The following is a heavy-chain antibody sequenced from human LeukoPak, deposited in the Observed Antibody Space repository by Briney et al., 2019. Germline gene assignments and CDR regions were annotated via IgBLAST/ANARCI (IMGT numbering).Heavy chain of an antibody. CDR2: IGGSCYKT. J-gene: IGHJ4*02. D-gene: IGHD3-16*01. V-gene: IGHV3-23*01. CDR3: VSRGDASRGGGDHDY. Sequence: GGSLRLSCAASGFTFNRNVISRVRQAPRKGREWVSRIGGSCYKTFYADSVKGRLTISRDNSKNMLHLQMSSLTGEDTARYYCVSRGDASRGGGDHDYWGQEALVTVSS. CDR1: GFTFNRNV.